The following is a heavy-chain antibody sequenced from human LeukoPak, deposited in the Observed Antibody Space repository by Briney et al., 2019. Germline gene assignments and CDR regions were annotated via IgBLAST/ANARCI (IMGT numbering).Heavy chain of an antibody. V-gene: IGHV3-30*02. J-gene: IGHJ3*02. Sequence: PGGPLRLSCAASGFTFSSHDMHWVRQAPGKWLEWVAFIRYDGSNKYYADSVKGRFTISRDNSKNTLYLQMNSLRTEDTAVYYCARQSGYSHAFDIWGQGTMVTVSS. CDR2: IRYDGSNK. CDR3: ARQSGYSHAFDI. CDR1: GFTFSSHD. D-gene: IGHD3-22*01.